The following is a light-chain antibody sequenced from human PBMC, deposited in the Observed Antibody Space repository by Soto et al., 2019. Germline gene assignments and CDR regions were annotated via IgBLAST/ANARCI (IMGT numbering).Light chain of an antibody. V-gene: IGKV4-1*01. Sequence: DIFMTQSPYSLAVSLGERATMNCKCSLSVLYKSNNKNHLAWYQQKPGQPPQLIIYWASTRESGVPERFSGSGSGTDFTLTISSMEAEDVAFYWCQQYFDVPFTFGGGTKVDIK. CDR2: WAS. CDR3: QQYFDVPFT. J-gene: IGKJ4*01. CDR1: LSVLYKSNNKNH.